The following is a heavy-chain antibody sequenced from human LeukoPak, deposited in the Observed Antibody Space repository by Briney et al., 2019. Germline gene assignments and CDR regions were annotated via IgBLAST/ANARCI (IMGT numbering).Heavy chain of an antibody. J-gene: IGHJ3*02. CDR3: ARQNTFTI. D-gene: IGHD2/OR15-2a*01. V-gene: IGHV4-59*08. CDR2: IFYTGST. CDR1: GASISTYY. Sequence: PSETLSLTCTVSGASISTYYWSWIRQPPGKGLEWIGNIFYTGSTSYNPSLKSRVTISVDTSKSQFSLKLSSVTAADTAVYYCARQNTFTIWGQGTVVTVSS.